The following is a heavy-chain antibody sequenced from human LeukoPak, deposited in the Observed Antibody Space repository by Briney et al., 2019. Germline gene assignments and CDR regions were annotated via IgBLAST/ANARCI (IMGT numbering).Heavy chain of an antibody. J-gene: IGHJ4*02. Sequence: GGSLRLSCAASGFSFSSYWMSWVRQLPGKGLEWVANIKQDGTEKYYVDSVKGRFTISRDNAKYSLYLQMNSLRAEDTAVYYCARAPPPTVTTVFFDYWAREPWSPSPQ. CDR3: ARAPPPTVTTVFFDY. D-gene: IGHD4-17*01. V-gene: IGHV3-7*04. CDR1: GFSFSSYW. CDR2: IKQDGTEK.